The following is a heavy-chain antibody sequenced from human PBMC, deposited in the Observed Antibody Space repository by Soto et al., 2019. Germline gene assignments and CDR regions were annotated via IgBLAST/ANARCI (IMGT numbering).Heavy chain of an antibody. CDR3: ARDGGVAVAVDASDI. CDR1: GFTFEDHG. Sequence: EVQLVESGGGVVRPGGSLRLSCAASGFTFEDHGITWVRQVPGKGLEWVAEINWRGSSTSYADPVKGRFTISRDNAKNSLYLQMNSLRAEDTALYFCARDGGVAVAVDASDIWGQGTMVTVSS. CDR2: INWRGSST. J-gene: IGHJ3*02. V-gene: IGHV3-20*04. D-gene: IGHD6-19*01.